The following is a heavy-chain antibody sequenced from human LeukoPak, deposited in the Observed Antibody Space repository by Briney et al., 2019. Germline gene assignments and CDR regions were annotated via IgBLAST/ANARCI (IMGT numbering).Heavy chain of an antibody. CDR2: IYYSGST. CDR1: GDSISSTTYY. Sequence: PSETLSLTCTVSGDSISSTTYYWGWIRQPPGKGLEWIGSIYYSGSTYYNPSLKSRVTISLDTSKNQFSLNLNSVTAADTAFYYCARGGTVWNFDYWGQGTLVTVSS. D-gene: IGHD1-1*01. CDR3: ARGGTVWNFDY. J-gene: IGHJ4*02. V-gene: IGHV4-39*07.